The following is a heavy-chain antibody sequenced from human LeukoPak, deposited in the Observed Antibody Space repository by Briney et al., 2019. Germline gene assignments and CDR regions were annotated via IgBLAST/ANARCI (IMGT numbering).Heavy chain of an antibody. D-gene: IGHD2-21*02. Sequence: SETLSLTCAVYGGSFSGYYWSWIRQPPGKGLEWIGEINHSGSTNYNPSLKSRVTISVDTSKNQFSLKLSSVTAADTAVYYCATINCGGDCRIDYWGQGTLVTVSS. V-gene: IGHV4-34*01. CDR2: INHSGST. J-gene: IGHJ4*02. CDR3: ATINCGGDCRIDY. CDR1: GGSFSGYY.